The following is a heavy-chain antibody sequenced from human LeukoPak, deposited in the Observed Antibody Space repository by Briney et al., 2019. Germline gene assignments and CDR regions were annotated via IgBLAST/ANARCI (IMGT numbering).Heavy chain of an antibody. CDR1: GGSISSYY. V-gene: IGHV4-4*07. Sequence: SETLSLTCTVSGGSISSYYWSWIRQPAGKGLEWIGRIYTSGSTNYNPSLKSRVTMSVDTSKNQFSLKLSSVTAADTAVCYCARTTEGYCRGRSCYSYYYYMDVWGKGTTVTVSS. D-gene: IGHD2-15*01. CDR2: IYTSGST. J-gene: IGHJ6*03. CDR3: ARTTEGYCRGRSCYSYYYYMDV.